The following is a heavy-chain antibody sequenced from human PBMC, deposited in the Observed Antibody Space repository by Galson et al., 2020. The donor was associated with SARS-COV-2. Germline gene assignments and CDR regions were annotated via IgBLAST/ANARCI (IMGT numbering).Heavy chain of an antibody. J-gene: IGHJ4*02. D-gene: IGHD3-22*01. CDR2: MNPNSGNT. Sequence: ASVKVSCKASGYTFTTFDINWVRQATGQGLEWLGWMNPNSGNTAYAQKFQGRVTMTRNTSISTAYMELSSLSSEDTAVYYCARAHYDSSGSEPGYWGQGTLVTVSS. CDR3: ARAHYDSSGSEPGY. CDR1: GYTFTTFD. V-gene: IGHV1-8*02.